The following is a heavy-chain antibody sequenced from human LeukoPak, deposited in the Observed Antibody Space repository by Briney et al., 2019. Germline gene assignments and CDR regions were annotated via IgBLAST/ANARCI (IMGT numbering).Heavy chain of an antibody. J-gene: IGHJ3*02. V-gene: IGHV3-33*01. CDR3: AGYLAVAGLDAFDI. D-gene: IGHD6-19*01. CDR2: IWYDGSNK. CDR1: GFTFSSYG. Sequence: SGGSLRLSCAASGFTFSSYGMHWVRQAPGKGLEWVVVIWYDGSNKYYADSVKGRFTISRDNSKNTLYLQMNSLRAEDTAVYYCAGYLAVAGLDAFDIWGQGTMVTVSS.